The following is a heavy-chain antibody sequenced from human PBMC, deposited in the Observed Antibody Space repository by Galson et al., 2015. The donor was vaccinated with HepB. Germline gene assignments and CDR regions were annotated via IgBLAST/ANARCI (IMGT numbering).Heavy chain of an antibody. J-gene: IGHJ6*03. CDR3: ARGASTYYDILTGYSNYYYYYMDV. Sequence: SLRLSCAASGFTFSSYSMNWVRQAPGKGLEWVSSISSSSSYIYYADSVKGRFTISRDNAKNSLYLQMNSLRAEDTAVYYCARGASTYYDILTGYSNYYYYYMDVWGKGTTVTVSS. D-gene: IGHD3-9*01. V-gene: IGHV3-21*01. CDR2: ISSSSSYI. CDR1: GFTFSSYS.